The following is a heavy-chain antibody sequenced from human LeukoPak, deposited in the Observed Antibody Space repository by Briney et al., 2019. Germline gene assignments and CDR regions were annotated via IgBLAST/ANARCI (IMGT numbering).Heavy chain of an antibody. CDR1: GFTVSSNY. J-gene: IGHJ4*02. CDR3: ARGRTYDSSGYFDY. Sequence: GESLKISCAASGFTVSSNYMSWVRQAPGKGLEWVSVIYSGGSTYYADSVKGRFTISRDNSKNTLYLQMNSLRAEDTAVYYCARGRTYDSSGYFDYWGQGTLVTVSS. V-gene: IGHV3-66*02. CDR2: IYSGGST. D-gene: IGHD3-22*01.